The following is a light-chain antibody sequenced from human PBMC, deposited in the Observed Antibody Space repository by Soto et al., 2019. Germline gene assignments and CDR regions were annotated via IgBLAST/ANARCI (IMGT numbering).Light chain of an antibody. CDR3: CSYAGSYSSDHV. CDR2: DVN. J-gene: IGLJ1*01. V-gene: IGLV2-11*01. CDR1: SRDVGAYNY. Sequence: QSALTQPRSVSGSPGQSVTISCTGTSRDVGAYNYVSWYQQHPGKTPKLMIYDVNKRPSGVPDRFSGSKSGNTASLTISGLQAEDEADYYCCSYAGSYSSDHVFGTGTKVTVL.